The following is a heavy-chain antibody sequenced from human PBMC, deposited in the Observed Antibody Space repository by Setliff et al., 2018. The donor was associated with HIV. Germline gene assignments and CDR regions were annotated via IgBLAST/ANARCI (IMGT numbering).Heavy chain of an antibody. D-gene: IGHD6-13*01. V-gene: IGHV3-30*02. Sequence: PGGSLRLSCEASGFTFSSYGVHWVRQALGKGLEWVAFIPYDGSIEYYADSVTGRFTISRDNSKNTLFLQMNNLRTDDTAVYYCARDQQSLILGSIHYRYYMDVWGKGTTVTVSS. J-gene: IGHJ6*03. CDR3: ARDQQSLILGSIHYRYYMDV. CDR2: IPYDGSIE. CDR1: GFTFSSYG.